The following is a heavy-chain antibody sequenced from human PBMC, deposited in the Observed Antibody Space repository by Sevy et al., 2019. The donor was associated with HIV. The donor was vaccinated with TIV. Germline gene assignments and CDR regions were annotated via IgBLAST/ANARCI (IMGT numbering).Heavy chain of an antibody. D-gene: IGHD3-22*01. CDR2: ISSSGSSI. CDR3: PRNGGAYDTGFDP. V-gene: IGHV3-48*03. J-gene: IGHJ5*02. CDR1: GFTFSSYD. Sequence: GGSLRLSCAGSGFTFSSYDMNWVRQAPGKGLEWISKISSSGSSIYYADSVKGRFTIARDNAKNSLNLQMNSLRAEDTALYYCPRNGGAYDTGFDPWGQGTLVTVSS.